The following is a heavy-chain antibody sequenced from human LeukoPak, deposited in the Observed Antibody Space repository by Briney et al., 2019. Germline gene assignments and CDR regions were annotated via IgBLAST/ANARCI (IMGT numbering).Heavy chain of an antibody. Sequence: PGRSLRLSCAASGFTFPDYGMHWVRLAPGKGLEWVSGITFNSGRIGYADSVKGRFTISRDNAKNSLYLQMSSLRPEGTALYYCAKGGYCSGGSCYWGAYYFDYWGQGTLVTVSS. J-gene: IGHJ4*02. V-gene: IGHV3-9*01. CDR1: GFTFPDYG. CDR2: ITFNSGRI. CDR3: AKGGYCSGGSCYWGAYYFDY. D-gene: IGHD2-15*01.